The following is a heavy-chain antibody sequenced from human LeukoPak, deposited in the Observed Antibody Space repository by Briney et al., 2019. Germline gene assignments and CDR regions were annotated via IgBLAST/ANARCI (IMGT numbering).Heavy chain of an antibody. D-gene: IGHD6-19*01. CDR3: AKDRSSGWGPSFNY. CDR2: IYYSGST. V-gene: IGHV4-39*01. CDR1: GGSISSSSYY. Sequence: SETLSLTCTVSGGSISSSSYYWGWIRQPPGKGLEWIGSIYYSGSTYYNPSLKSRVTISVDTSKNQFSLKLSSVTAADTAVYYCAKDRSSGWGPSFNYWGQGTLVTVSS. J-gene: IGHJ4*02.